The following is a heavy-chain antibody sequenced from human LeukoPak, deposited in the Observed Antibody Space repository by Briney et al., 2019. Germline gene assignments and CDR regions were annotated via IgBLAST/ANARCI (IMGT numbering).Heavy chain of an antibody. D-gene: IGHD3-22*01. J-gene: IGHJ4*02. CDR2: IGTAGDS. V-gene: IGHV3-13*01. CDR3: VRGGSSGYWSLTDFDY. Sequence: GGSLRLSCAASGFTFSSYDMHWVRQAAGKGLEWVSVIGTAGDSYYPGSVKGRFTISRENAKNSFYLQMNSLRGGDTAVYYCVRGGSSGYWSLTDFDYWGQGTLVTVSS. CDR1: GFTFSSYD.